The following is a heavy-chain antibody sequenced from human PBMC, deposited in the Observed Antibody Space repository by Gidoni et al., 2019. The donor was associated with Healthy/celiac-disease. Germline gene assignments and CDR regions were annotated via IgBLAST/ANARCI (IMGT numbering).Heavy chain of an antibody. J-gene: IGHJ6*02. Sequence: QVQLVESGGGVVQPGRSLRLSCAASGFTFSSYAMHWVRQAPGKGLEWVAVISYDGSNKYYADSVKGRFTISRDNSKNTLYLQMNSLRAEDTAVYYCARDGGMGVVTAIRGKDYYYGMDVWGQGTTVTVSS. CDR1: GFTFSSYA. CDR2: ISYDGSNK. V-gene: IGHV3-30-3*01. D-gene: IGHD2-21*02. CDR3: ARDGGMGVVTAIRGKDYYYGMDV.